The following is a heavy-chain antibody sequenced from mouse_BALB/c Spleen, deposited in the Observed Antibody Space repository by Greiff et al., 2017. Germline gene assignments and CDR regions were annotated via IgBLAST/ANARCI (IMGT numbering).Heavy chain of an antibody. CDR2: ISNGGGST. D-gene: IGHD1-1*01. J-gene: IGHJ4*01. CDR3: ARDRGSSYPYAMDY. V-gene: IGHV5-12-2*01. CDR1: GFTFSSYT. Sequence: EVMLVESGGGLVQPGGSLKLSCAASGFTFSSYTMSWVRQTPEKRLEWVAYISNGGGSTYYPDSVKGRFTISRDNAKNNLYLQMSSLKSEDTAMYYCARDRGSSYPYAMDYWGQGTSVTVSS.